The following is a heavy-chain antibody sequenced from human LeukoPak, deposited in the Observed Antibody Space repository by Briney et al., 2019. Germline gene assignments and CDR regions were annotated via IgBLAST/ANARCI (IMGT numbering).Heavy chain of an antibody. CDR2: ISYDGSNK. D-gene: IGHD3-10*01. J-gene: IGHJ4*02. V-gene: IGHV3-30*18. CDR1: GFTFSSYG. CDR3: AKDGRFGELSLDY. Sequence: GRPLRLSCAASGFTFSSYGMHWVRQAPGKGLEWAAVISYDGSNKYYADSVKGRFTISRDNSKNTLYLQMNSLRAEDTAVYYCAKDGRFGELSLDYWGQGTLVTVSS.